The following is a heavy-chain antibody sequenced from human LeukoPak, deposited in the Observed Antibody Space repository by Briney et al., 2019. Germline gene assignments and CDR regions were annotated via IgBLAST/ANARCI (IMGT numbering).Heavy chain of an antibody. CDR2: ISSSGSTI. J-gene: IGHJ5*02. Sequence: GGSLRLSCAASGFTFRSYGMHWGRQAAGKGLEWVSYISSSGSTIYYADSVKGRFTISRDNAKNSLYLQMNGLRAEDTAVYYCARGIPLWFDPWGQGTLVTVSS. CDR3: ARGIPLWFDP. CDR1: GFTFRSYG. V-gene: IGHV3-48*03.